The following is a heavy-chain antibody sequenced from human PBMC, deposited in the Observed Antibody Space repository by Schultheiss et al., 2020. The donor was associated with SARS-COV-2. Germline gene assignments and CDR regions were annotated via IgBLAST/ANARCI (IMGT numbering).Heavy chain of an antibody. CDR2: ISYDGSNK. V-gene: IGHV3-30*04. Sequence: GGSLRLSCAASGFTFSSYAMHWVRQAPRKGLEWVAVISYDGSNKYYADSVKGRFTISRDNSKNTLYLQMNSLRAEDTAVYYCASEYSWRIDYLDYWGQGTLVTVSS. CDR1: GFTFSSYA. D-gene: IGHD1-1*01. J-gene: IGHJ4*02. CDR3: ASEYSWRIDYLDY.